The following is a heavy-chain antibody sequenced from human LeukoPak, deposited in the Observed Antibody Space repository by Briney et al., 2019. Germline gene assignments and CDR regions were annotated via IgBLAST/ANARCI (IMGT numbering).Heavy chain of an antibody. CDR1: GGSISSSSYY. CDR2: IYYSGST. J-gene: IGHJ4*02. V-gene: IGHV4-39*07. Sequence: PSETLSLTCTVSGGSISSSSYYWGWIRQPPGKGLEWIGSIYYSGSTYYNPSLKSRVTISVDTSKNQYSLKVSSVIAADTAVYYCARRSGYSYVFDYWGQGTLVTVSS. D-gene: IGHD5-18*01. CDR3: ARRSGYSYVFDY.